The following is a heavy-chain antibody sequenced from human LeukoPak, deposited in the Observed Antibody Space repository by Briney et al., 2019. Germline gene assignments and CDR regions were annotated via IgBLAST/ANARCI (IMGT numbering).Heavy chain of an antibody. J-gene: IGHJ4*02. Sequence: PSGTPSLTCGVSGGSITTTNYWSWVRQSPGRGLEWIGEINHSGSTNYNPSLKSRVTISVDTSKNQFSLKLSSVTAADTAVYYCARGQPGHGLSIVVPAGAFDYWGQGTLVTVSS. V-gene: IGHV4-4*02. CDR3: ARGQPGHGLSIVVPAGAFDY. CDR1: GGSITTTNY. D-gene: IGHD2-2*01. CDR2: INHSGST.